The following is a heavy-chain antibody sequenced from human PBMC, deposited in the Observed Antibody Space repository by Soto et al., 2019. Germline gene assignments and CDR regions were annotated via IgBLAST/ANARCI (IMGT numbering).Heavy chain of an antibody. V-gene: IGHV4-30-2*01. J-gene: IGHJ5*02. CDR2: IFHGGST. D-gene: IGHD2-2*01. CDR3: ARGRVGVPAAVMFNCLDH. Sequence: SETLSLTCAISGAPITRGDYSWNWIRQPPGKGLEWIGYIFHGGSTYYTPSLRSRVTISVDRSRTQFSLKMSSVTAADTAVYYCARGRVGVPAAVMFNCLDHWGQGALVTVSS. CDR1: GAPITRGDYS.